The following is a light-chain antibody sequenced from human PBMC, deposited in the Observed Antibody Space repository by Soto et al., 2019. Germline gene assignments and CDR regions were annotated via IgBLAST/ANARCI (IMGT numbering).Light chain of an antibody. CDR3: QQANSFPRT. CDR2: AAS. J-gene: IGKJ5*01. V-gene: IGKV1D-12*01. Sequence: DIQMTQSPSSVSASVGDRVTITCRASQGISNWLAWYQQKPGEAPKLLIYAASSLQGGVPTRFSGSGSGTDFTLTISSLQPEDFGTYYCQQANSFPRTFGQGTRLETK. CDR1: QGISNW.